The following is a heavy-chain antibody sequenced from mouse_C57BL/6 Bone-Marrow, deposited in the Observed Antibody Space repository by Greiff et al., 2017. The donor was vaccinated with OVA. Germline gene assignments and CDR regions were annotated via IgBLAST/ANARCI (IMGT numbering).Heavy chain of an antibody. V-gene: IGHV7-1*01. CDR1: GFTFSDFY. J-gene: IGHJ3*01. Sequence: EVMLVESGGGLVQSGRSLRLSCATSGFTFSDFYMEWVRQAPGKGLEWIAASRNKANDYTTEYSASVKGRFIVSRDTSQSILYLQMNALRAEDTAIYYCARGYDGYYVGFAYWGQGTLVTVSA. D-gene: IGHD2-3*01. CDR3: ARGYDGYYVGFAY. CDR2: SRNKANDYTT.